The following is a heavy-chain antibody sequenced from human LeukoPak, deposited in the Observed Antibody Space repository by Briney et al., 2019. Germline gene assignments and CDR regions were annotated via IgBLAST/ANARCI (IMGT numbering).Heavy chain of an antibody. CDR2: IRYDGINK. D-gene: IGHD3-10*01. J-gene: IGHJ3*02. CDR3: AKEGDYYGSGSYRDGFDI. Sequence: GGSLRLSCAASGFTFSTHGMHWVRQAPGRGLEWVAFIRYDGINKYYADSVKGRFTISRDSFKNTLYLQMNSLRPEDTAVYYCAKEGDYYGSGSYRDGFDIWGQGTRATVSS. V-gene: IGHV3-30*02. CDR1: GFTFSTHG.